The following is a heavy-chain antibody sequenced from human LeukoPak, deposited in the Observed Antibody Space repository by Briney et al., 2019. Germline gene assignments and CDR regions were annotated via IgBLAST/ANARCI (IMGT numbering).Heavy chain of an antibody. Sequence: GGSLRLSCAASGFTFSSYAMSWVRQAPGKGLEWVSTISGSGGSTYYADSVKGRFTISRDNAENTLYLQMNSLRVEDTAVYYCVRSAFHAGSGNYYDYWGQGTLVTVSS. D-gene: IGHD3-22*01. CDR1: GFTFSSYA. CDR3: VRSAFHAGSGNYYDY. V-gene: IGHV3-23*01. J-gene: IGHJ4*02. CDR2: ISGSGGST.